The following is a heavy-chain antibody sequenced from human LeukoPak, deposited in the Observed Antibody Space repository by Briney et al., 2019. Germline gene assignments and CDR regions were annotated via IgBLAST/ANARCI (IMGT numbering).Heavy chain of an antibody. J-gene: IGHJ6*02. CDR3: ARDLPTYGDYYYGMDV. D-gene: IGHD4-17*01. CDR1: GYTFTSYY. CDR2: INPSGGST. Sequence: ASVKVSCKASGYTFTSYYMHWVRQAPGQGLEWMGIINPSGGSTSYAQKFQGRVTMTRDTSTSTVYMELSSLRSEDTAVYYCARDLPTYGDYYYGMDVWGQGTTVTVSS. V-gene: IGHV1-46*01.